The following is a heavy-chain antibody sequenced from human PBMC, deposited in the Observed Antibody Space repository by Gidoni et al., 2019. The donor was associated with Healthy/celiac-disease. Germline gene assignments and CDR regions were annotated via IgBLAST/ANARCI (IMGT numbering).Heavy chain of an antibody. J-gene: IGHJ6*02. D-gene: IGHD6-19*01. Sequence: QVQLVESGGGVVQPGRSLRLSCAASGFTFSSYGMHWVRQAPGKGLEWVAVIWYDGSNKYYADSVKGRFTISRDNSKNTLYLQMNSLRAEDTAVYYCARVGAAVAGHYYYYGMDVWGQGTTVTVSS. V-gene: IGHV3-33*01. CDR2: IWYDGSNK. CDR1: GFTFSSYG. CDR3: ARVGAAVAGHYYYYGMDV.